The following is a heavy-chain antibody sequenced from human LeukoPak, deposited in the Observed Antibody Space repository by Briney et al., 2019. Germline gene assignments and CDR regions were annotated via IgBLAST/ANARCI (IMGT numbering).Heavy chain of an antibody. CDR2: INISGGST. J-gene: IGHJ4*02. CDR1: GYTFTSHY. V-gene: IGHV1-46*01. Sequence: ASVKVSCKASGYTFTSHYIHWVRQAPGQGLEWMAIINISGGSTSYAQKFQDRLTMTRDTSTSTVYMELSSLRSEDTAVYYCAREVSDYWGQGTLVTVSS. CDR3: AREVSDY.